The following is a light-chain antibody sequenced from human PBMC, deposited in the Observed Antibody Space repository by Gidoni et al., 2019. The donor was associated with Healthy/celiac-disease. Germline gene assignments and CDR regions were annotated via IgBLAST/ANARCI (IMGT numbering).Light chain of an antibody. CDR2: AAS. CDR1: QSISSY. Sequence: DIQMTQSPSSLSASVGDRVTITCRASQSISSYLNWYPQKPGKAPKLLIYAASSLQSGVPSRFSGSGSGTDFTLTISSLQPEDFATYYCHQSYSTPRYSFGQGTKLEIK. J-gene: IGKJ2*03. CDR3: HQSYSTPRYS. V-gene: IGKV1-39*01.